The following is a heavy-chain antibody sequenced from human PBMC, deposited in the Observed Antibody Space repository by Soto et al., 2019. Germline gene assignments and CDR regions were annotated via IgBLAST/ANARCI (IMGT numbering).Heavy chain of an antibody. Sequence: EVHLVESGGGLVQPGGSLRLSCAASGFTFSNYDMHCVRQVTGKGLEWVSTIGTAGDTYYPGSVKGRFTISRENAKNSLYLQMNSLRAEDTAVYYCARGRLISLYYFDYWGQGTLVTVSS. V-gene: IGHV3-13*01. CDR3: ARGRLISLYYFDY. CDR2: IGTAGDT. J-gene: IGHJ4*02. CDR1: GFTFSNYD. D-gene: IGHD2-15*01.